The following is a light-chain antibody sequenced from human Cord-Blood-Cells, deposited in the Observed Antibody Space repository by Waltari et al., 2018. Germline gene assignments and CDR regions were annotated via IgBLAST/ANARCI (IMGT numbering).Light chain of an antibody. CDR3: SSYTSSSTYV. CDR2: DVS. J-gene: IGLJ1*01. CDR1: RMPVGGYNF. Sequence: QSALTHPASVSGSPGHSIPLSSPEPRMPVGGYNFSPWYQQHPGKAPKLMIYDVSNRPSGVSNRFSGSKSGNTASLTISGLQAEDEADYYCSSYTSSSTYVFGTGTKVTVL. V-gene: IGLV2-14*01.